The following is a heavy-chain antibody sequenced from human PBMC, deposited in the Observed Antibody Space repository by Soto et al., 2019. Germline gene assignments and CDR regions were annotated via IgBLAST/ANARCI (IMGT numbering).Heavy chain of an antibody. CDR1: GFSFSYYA. J-gene: IGHJ4*02. D-gene: IGHD2-8*01. CDR3: AKSVLPNGGARDY. Sequence: GGSLRLSCASSGFSFSYYAMGWFRQAPGEGLDWVSSLSDNGGEIYYADSVKGRFSISRDNSKNMFYLQMNSLRAEDTAIYYCAKSVLPNGGARDYWGQGTLVTVSS. V-gene: IGHV3-23*01. CDR2: LSDNGGEI.